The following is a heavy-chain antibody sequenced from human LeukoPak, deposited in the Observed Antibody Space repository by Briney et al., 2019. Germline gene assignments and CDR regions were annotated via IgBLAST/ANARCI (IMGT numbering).Heavy chain of an antibody. CDR1: GGSFHGYH. Sequence: PSETLSLTCAVYGGSFHGYHWSWIRQPPGKGLEWIGSIYYSGSTYYNPSLKSRVTISVDTSKNQFSLKLSSVTAADTAVYYCARHGDYDYVWGSYRPSWFDPWGQGTLVTVSS. J-gene: IGHJ5*02. CDR2: IYYSGST. CDR3: ARHGDYDYVWGSYRPSWFDP. V-gene: IGHV4-34*01. D-gene: IGHD3-16*02.